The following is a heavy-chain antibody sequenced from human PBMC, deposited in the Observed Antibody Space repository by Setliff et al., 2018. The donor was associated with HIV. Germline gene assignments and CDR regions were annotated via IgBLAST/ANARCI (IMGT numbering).Heavy chain of an antibody. D-gene: IGHD3-22*01. CDR1: GDSISSGGYY. V-gene: IGHV4-31*03. Sequence: SETLSLTCTVSGDSISSGGYYWSWIRQLPGRGLEWIGYIYYSGATYYNPSLKNRVTISLDTSKSQFSLKLTSVTAADTAVYYCARRGDSSSYLYAFEIWGQGTMVTVSS. CDR2: IYYSGAT. J-gene: IGHJ3*02. CDR3: ARRGDSSSYLYAFEI.